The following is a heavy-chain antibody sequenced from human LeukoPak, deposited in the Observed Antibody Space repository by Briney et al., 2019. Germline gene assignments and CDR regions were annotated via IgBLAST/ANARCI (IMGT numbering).Heavy chain of an antibody. CDR3: ARDNSSAAGDY. Sequence: SVKVSCKASGGTFSSYTISWVRQVPGQGLEWMGRIIPILGIANYAQKFQGRVTITADKSTSTAYMELSSLRSEDTAVYYCARDNSSAAGDYWGQGTLVTVSS. V-gene: IGHV1-69*04. CDR1: GGTFSSYT. J-gene: IGHJ4*02. CDR2: IIPILGIA. D-gene: IGHD6-6*01.